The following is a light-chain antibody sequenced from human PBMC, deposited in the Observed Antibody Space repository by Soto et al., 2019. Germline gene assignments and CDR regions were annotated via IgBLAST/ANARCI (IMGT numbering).Light chain of an antibody. CDR1: QDIRKY. J-gene: IGKJ3*01. CDR2: GSS. Sequence: DIQMTQSPSSLSASVGDRVTITCQASQDIRKYLSWYQQKPGRAPKLLIYGSSNLETGVPSRFSGSGYRSDFTFTISSLQPEDVAAYYCHHYDHITPFTCDPGTKVAVK. V-gene: IGKV1-33*01. CDR3: HHYDHITPFT.